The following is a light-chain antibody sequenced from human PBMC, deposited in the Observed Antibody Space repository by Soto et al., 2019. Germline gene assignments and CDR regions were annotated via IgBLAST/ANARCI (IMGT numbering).Light chain of an antibody. CDR3: SSYAGSDFLV. Sequence: QSALTQPASVSGSPGQSITISCTGTSSDVGAYDYVSWFQQHPGKAPKLIIYEVSYRPSGVSSRFSGSKSGNRASLTISGLQAEDEADYYCSSYAGSDFLVFGGGTQLTVL. CDR1: SSDVGAYDY. J-gene: IGLJ7*01. V-gene: IGLV2-14*01. CDR2: EVS.